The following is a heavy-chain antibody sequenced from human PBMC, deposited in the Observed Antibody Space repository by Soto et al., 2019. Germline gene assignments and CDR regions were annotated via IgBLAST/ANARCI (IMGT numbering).Heavy chain of an antibody. CDR3: ARILGYCSGGSCYPYYYYYYMDV. CDR2: IYSGGSP. CDR1: GFTVSSNY. D-gene: IGHD2-15*01. J-gene: IGHJ6*03. Sequence: GGSLRLSCAASGFTVSSNYMSWVRQAPGKGLEWVSVIYSGGSPYYAASVKGRFTISGYNSKNTLYLQMNSLRAEDTAVYYCARILGYCSGGSCYPYYYYYYMDVWGKGTTVTVSS. V-gene: IGHV3-66*01.